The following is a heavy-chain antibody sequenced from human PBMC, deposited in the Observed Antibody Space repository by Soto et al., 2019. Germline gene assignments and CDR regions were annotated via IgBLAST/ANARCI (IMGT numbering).Heavy chain of an antibody. V-gene: IGHV4-34*01. Sequence: QVQLQQWGAGLLKPSETLSLTCAVYGGSFSGYYWSWIRQPPGKGLEWIGEINHSGSTNYNPSLKSRVTISVDTSKNQFSLKLSSVTAADTAVYYCARVDVWGSYGMDVWGQGTTVTVSS. CDR2: INHSGST. D-gene: IGHD3-16*01. CDR1: GGSFSGYY. CDR3: ARVDVWGSYGMDV. J-gene: IGHJ6*02.